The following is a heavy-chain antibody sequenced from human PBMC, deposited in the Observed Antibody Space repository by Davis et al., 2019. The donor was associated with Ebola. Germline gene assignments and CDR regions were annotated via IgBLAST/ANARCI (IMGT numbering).Heavy chain of an antibody. D-gene: IGHD2-2*01. Sequence: GESLKISCKGSGYSFTSYWISWVRQMPGKGLEWMGIIYPGDSDTRYSPSLQGQVTISADKSISTAYLQWSSLKASDTAMYYCARLAGLGYCSSTSCSSEDAFDIWGQGTMVTVSS. V-gene: IGHV5-51*01. CDR1: GYSFTSYW. J-gene: IGHJ3*02. CDR2: IYPGDSDT. CDR3: ARLAGLGYCSSTSCSSEDAFDI.